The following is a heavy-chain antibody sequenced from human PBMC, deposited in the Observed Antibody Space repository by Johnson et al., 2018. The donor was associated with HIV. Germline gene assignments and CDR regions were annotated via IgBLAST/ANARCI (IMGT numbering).Heavy chain of an antibody. V-gene: IGHV3-30*04. CDR3: ARQGKRLSWGGAFDI. D-gene: IGHD6-13*01. J-gene: IGHJ3*02. CDR1: GFTFGTFA. CDR2: ISYDGTNK. Sequence: QVQLVESGGGVVQPGRSLRLSCAASGFTFGTFAMHWVHQAPGKGLEWVAVISYDGTNKYYADSVKGRFTISRDNVKNSMYLQMNSLSAEDTAVYYCARQGKRLSWGGAFDIWGQGTMVTVSS.